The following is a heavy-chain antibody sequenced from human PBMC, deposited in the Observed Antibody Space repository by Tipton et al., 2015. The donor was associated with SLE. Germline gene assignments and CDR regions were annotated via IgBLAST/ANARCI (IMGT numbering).Heavy chain of an antibody. V-gene: IGHV4-4*09. Sequence: TLSLTCTVSGGSISSYYWSWIRQPPGKGLEWIGYIYTSGSTNYNPSLKSRVTISVDTSKNQFSLKLSSVTAEDTAVYYCARDPQYSSSWYQGYFQHWGQGTLVTVSS. D-gene: IGHD6-13*01. CDR1: GGSISSYY. J-gene: IGHJ1*01. CDR2: IYTSGST. CDR3: ARDPQYSSSWYQGYFQH.